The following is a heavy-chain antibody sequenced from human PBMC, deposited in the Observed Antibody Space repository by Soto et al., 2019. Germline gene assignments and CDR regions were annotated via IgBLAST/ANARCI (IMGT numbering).Heavy chain of an antibody. J-gene: IGHJ6*02. CDR2: IKSKTDGGAT. CDR3: STYNGDSSGYYYYGMDV. CDR1: GFTFSNAW. V-gene: IGHV3-15*01. D-gene: IGHD3-22*01. Sequence: GGSLRLSCAASGFTFSNAWMSWVRQAPGKGLEWVGRIKSKTDGGATDYTAPVKSRITISRDESKNTLYLQMNSRKTGDTAVYYCSTYNGDSSGYYYYGMDVWGQGTTVTVSS.